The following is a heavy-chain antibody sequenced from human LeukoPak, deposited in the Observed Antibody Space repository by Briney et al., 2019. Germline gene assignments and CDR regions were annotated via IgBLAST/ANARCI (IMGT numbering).Heavy chain of an antibody. CDR1: GVSIHTYY. CDR3: ATTGDYGDYYIDY. CDR2: IYYSGNT. Sequence: SETLSLTCTVSGVSIHTYYWSWIRQPPGKGLEWIGYIYYSGNTNYNPSLKSRVTISVDTSKNQFSLKLSSVTAADTAVYYCATTGDYGDYYIDYWGQGTLVTVSS. J-gene: IGHJ4*02. D-gene: IGHD4-17*01. V-gene: IGHV4-59*12.